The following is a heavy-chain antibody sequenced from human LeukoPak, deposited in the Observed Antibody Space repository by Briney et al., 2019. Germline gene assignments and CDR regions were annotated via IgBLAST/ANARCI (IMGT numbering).Heavy chain of an antibody. D-gene: IGHD3-10*01. CDR1: GGSISSYY. CDR3: ARVSSSFGYYFDY. V-gene: IGHV4-59*01. Sequence: SETLSLTCTVSGGSISSYYWSWIRQPPGKGLEWIGYIYYSGSTNYNPSLKSRVTISVDTSKNQFSLKLSSVTAADTAVYYCARVSSSFGYYFDYWGQGTLVTVS. CDR2: IYYSGST. J-gene: IGHJ4*02.